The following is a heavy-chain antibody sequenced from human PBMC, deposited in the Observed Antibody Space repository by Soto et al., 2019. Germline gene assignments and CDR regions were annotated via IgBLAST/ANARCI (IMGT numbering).Heavy chain of an antibody. J-gene: IGHJ4*02. CDR2: ISSSSSTI. V-gene: IGHV3-48*02. CDR1: GFTFSSYS. CDR3: ARGLYYYDSSGYWGY. D-gene: IGHD3-22*01. Sequence: GGSLRLSCAASGFTFSSYSMDWVRQAPGKGLEWVSYISSSSSTIYYADSVKGRFTISRDNAKNSLYLQMNSLRDEDTAVYYCARGLYYYDSSGYWGYWGQGTLVTVSS.